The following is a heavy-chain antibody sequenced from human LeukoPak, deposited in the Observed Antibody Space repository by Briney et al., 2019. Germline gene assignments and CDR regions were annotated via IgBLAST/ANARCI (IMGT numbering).Heavy chain of an antibody. Sequence: PGGSLRLSCAASGFTFISYSINWVRQAPGKGLEWVSSISSSSTYIYYADSVKGRFTISRDNAKNSLYLQMNSLKAEDTAVYYCARDIAAALDFWGQGTLVTVSS. CDR1: GFTFISYS. CDR3: ARDIAAALDF. CDR2: ISSSSTYI. D-gene: IGHD6-13*01. J-gene: IGHJ4*02. V-gene: IGHV3-21*01.